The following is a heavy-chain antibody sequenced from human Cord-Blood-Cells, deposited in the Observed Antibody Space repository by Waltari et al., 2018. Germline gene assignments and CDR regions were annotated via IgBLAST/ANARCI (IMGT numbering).Heavy chain of an antibody. V-gene: IGHV4-34*01. Sequence: QVQLQQWGAGLLKPSETLSLTCAVYGGSFSGYYWSWIRQPPGKGLEWIGEIKHSGSTNYNPCLKSRVTISVDTSKNQFYLKLSSVTTADTAVYYCARCPSGFWSGYYGSWWFDPWGQGTLVTVSS. D-gene: IGHD3-3*01. CDR2: IKHSGST. CDR1: GGSFSGYY. CDR3: ARCPSGFWSGYYGSWWFDP. J-gene: IGHJ5*02.